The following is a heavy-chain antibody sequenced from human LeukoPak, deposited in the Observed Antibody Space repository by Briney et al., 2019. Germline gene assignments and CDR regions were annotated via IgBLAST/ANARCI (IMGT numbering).Heavy chain of an antibody. CDR1: GYTFTSYY. CDR2: INPSGGST. D-gene: IGHD5-18*01. V-gene: IGHV1-46*01. Sequence: ASVKVSCKASGYTFTSYYMHWVRQAPGQGLEWMGIINPSGGSTSYAQKFQGRVTMTRDTSTSTVYMELSSLRSEDTAVYYCARDTAGDVDTAMGIDYWGQGTLVTVSS. J-gene: IGHJ4*02. CDR3: ARDTAGDVDTAMGIDY.